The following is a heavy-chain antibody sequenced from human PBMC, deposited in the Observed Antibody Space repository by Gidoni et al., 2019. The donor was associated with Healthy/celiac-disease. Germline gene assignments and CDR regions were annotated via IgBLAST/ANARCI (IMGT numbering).Heavy chain of an antibody. J-gene: IGHJ4*02. CDR1: GGSFSGYY. Sequence: QVQLQQWGAGLLKPSETLSLTCAVYGGSFSGYYWSWIRQPPGKGLEWIGEINHSGSTNYNPYLKSRVTISVDTSKNQFSRKLSSVTAADTAVYYCARERSYSSPRGGVNFDYWGQGTLVTVSS. D-gene: IGHD3-16*01. V-gene: IGHV4-34*01. CDR2: INHSGST. CDR3: ARERSYSSPRGGVNFDY.